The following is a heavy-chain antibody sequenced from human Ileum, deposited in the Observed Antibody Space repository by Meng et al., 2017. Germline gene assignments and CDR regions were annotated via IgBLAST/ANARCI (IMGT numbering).Heavy chain of an antibody. V-gene: IGHV3-33*03. Sequence: QVQLVESGGGVVQPERSLSLSCVVSGLSFSRAGMHRVCQAPGKGLEWGAFIWSDGSNEYYADSVKGRFTISRDKSKNTVYLQMNSLRAEDTAVYYCAKDKALKYFDYWGQGILVTVSS. CDR1: GLSFSRAG. J-gene: IGHJ4*02. CDR2: IWSDGSNE. CDR3: AKDKALKYFDY.